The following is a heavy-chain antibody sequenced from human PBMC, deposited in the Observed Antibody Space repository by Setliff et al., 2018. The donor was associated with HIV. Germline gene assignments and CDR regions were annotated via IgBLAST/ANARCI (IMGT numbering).Heavy chain of an antibody. D-gene: IGHD2-21*02. CDR2: VNAGNGKT. V-gene: IGHV1-3*01. J-gene: IGHJ4*02. Sequence: ASVKVSCKASGYTFASHSMHWVRQAPGQRFEWMGWVNAGNGKTEYSQKFQDRVIIWRDTSANIAYMDLTSLRSEDAAVYFCVRGIESGAWIIDYWGQGTLVTVSS. CDR1: GYTFASHS. CDR3: VRGIESGAWIIDY.